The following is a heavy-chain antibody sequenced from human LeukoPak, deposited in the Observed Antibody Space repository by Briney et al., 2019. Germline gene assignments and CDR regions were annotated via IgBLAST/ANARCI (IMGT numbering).Heavy chain of an antibody. CDR3: AKDLGYCSGGSCYTSYCFDY. CDR2: ISYDGSNK. V-gene: IGHV3-30-3*01. CDR1: GFTFSSYA. Sequence: GGSLRLSCAASGFTFSSYAMHWVRQAPGKGLEWVAVISYDGSNKYYADSVKGRFTISRDNSKNTLYLQMNSLRAEDTAVYYCAKDLGYCSGGSCYTSYCFDYWGQGTLVTVSS. D-gene: IGHD2-15*01. J-gene: IGHJ4*02.